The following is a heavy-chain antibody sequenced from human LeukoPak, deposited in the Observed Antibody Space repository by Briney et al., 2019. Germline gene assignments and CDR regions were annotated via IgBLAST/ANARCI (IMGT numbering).Heavy chain of an antibody. CDR1: GGSISSGSYY. Sequence: PSETLSLTCTVSGGSISSGSYYWSWIRQPAGKGLEWIGRIYTSGSTNYNPSLKSRVTISVDTSKNQFSLKLSSVTAADTAVYYCARSHVDTAMIDYWGQGTLVTVSS. V-gene: IGHV4-61*02. CDR2: IYTSGST. J-gene: IGHJ4*02. CDR3: ARSHVDTAMIDY. D-gene: IGHD5-18*01.